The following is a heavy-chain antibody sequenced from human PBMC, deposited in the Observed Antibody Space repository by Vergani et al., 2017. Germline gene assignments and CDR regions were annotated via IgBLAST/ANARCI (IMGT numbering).Heavy chain of an antibody. D-gene: IGHD3-3*01. V-gene: IGHV3-30*19. Sequence: QVQLVESGGGVVQPGRSLRLSCAASGFTFSSYGMHWVRQAPGKGLEWVAVIWYDGSNKYYADSVKGRFTISRDNSKNTLYLQMNSLRAEDTAVYYCARDSGPYDFWSGHDLFPPNWFDPWGQGTLVTVSS. CDR3: ARDSGPYDFWSGHDLFPPNWFDP. J-gene: IGHJ5*02. CDR2: IWYDGSNK. CDR1: GFTFSSYG.